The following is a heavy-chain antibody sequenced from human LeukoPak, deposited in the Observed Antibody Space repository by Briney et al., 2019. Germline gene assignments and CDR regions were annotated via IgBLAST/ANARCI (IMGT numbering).Heavy chain of an antibody. J-gene: IGHJ4*02. D-gene: IGHD3-10*01. V-gene: IGHV3-48*02. CDR1: GFTFSSHS. CDR3: VRDRNYFGSGGFDY. CDR2: ISTSGNTK. Sequence: GGSLRLPCAASGFTFSSHSMNWVRQAPGKGLSWVSYISTSGNTKYYADSVQGRFTISRDNARNSLSLQLNSLRDEDTAVYYCVRDRNYFGSGGFDYWGQGALVTVSS.